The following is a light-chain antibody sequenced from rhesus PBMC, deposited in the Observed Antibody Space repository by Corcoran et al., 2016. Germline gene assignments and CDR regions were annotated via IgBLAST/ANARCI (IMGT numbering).Light chain of an antibody. V-gene: IGKV1S8*01. J-gene: IGKJ4*01. CDR2: AAS. Sequence: DIQMTQSPSASSASVGERVTIPCRASQNIYSILAWYQQKSGKPLKLLIYAASSLETGIPSRFRGSGSRTDLQLTIRRLKPGDSTGNFCPRYSGDPLTFGGGTKV. CDR3: PRYSGDPLT. CDR1: QNIYSI.